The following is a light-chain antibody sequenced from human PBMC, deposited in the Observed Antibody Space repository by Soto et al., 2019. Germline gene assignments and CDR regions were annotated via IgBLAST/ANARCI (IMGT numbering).Light chain of an antibody. J-gene: IGKJ2*01. V-gene: IGKV3-11*01. CDR1: RSVNGY. CDR3: QQRSNWPPGYT. Sequence: EIVLTQSPATLSLSPGEGATLSCRASRSVNGYLAWYQQKPGQAPRLLIYDASSRAIGTPARFIGSGSGTDFSLTISSLEPEDSAVYYCQQRSNWPPGYTFGQGTKLEIK. CDR2: DAS.